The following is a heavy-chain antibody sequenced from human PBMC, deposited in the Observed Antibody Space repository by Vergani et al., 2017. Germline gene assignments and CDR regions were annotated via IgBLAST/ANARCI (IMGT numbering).Heavy chain of an antibody. D-gene: IGHD3-22*01. V-gene: IGHV1-8*01. CDR2: MNPNSGNT. CDR3: ARTISSYYYDSSGYDDY. Sequence: QVQLVPSGAEVKKPGASVKVSCKASGYTFTSYDINWVRQATGQGLEWMGWMNPNSGNTGYAQKFQGRVTMTRNTSISTAYMELSSLRSEDTAVYYCARTISSYYYDSSGYDDYWGQGTLVTVSS. J-gene: IGHJ4*02. CDR1: GYTFTSYD.